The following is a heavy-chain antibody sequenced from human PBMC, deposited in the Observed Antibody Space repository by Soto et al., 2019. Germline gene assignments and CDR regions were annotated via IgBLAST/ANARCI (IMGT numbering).Heavy chain of an antibody. CDR3: ARDEYSSSSRNYYYYMDV. D-gene: IGHD6-6*01. CDR1: GFTFSDYY. Sequence: QVQLVESGGGLVKPGGSLRLSCAASGFTFSDYYMSWIRQAPGQGLEWVSYISSSGSTIYYADSVKGRFTISRDNAKNSLYLQMNSLRAEDTAVYYCARDEYSSSSRNYYYYMDVWGKGTTVTVSS. J-gene: IGHJ6*03. V-gene: IGHV3-11*01. CDR2: ISSSGSTI.